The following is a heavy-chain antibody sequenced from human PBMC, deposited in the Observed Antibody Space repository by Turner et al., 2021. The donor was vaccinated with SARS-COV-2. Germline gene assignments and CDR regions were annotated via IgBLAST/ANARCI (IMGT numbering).Heavy chain of an antibody. D-gene: IGHD3-3*01. CDR1: GYTFTGYY. CDR2: INPNSGGT. CDR3: AREQYDCWNGYCSDQYNGFDP. V-gene: IGHV1-2*02. Sequence: QVQLVQSGAEVKKRGASVKVSCKASGYTFTGYYMHWVRQAPGQGLEWMGWINPNSGGTNDAQKFQGRVTMTRDTSISTAYMELSRLRSDDTAVYYCAREQYDCWNGYCSDQYNGFDPWGQGTLVTVSS. J-gene: IGHJ5*02.